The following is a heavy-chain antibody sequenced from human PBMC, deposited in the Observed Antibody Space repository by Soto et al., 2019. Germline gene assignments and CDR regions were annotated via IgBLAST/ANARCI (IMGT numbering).Heavy chain of an antibody. CDR2: INHSGST. J-gene: IGHJ4*02. CDR3: ARGVVATTRLFDS. D-gene: IGHD5-12*01. V-gene: IGHV4-34*01. Sequence: QVQLQQGGAGLLKPSETLSLTCTIYGGSLSGYYWSWIRQPPGKGLEWIGEINHSGSTNYNSSLTSRVTISVDTSKNQLSMNLTSVTAADTAVYYCARGVVATTRLFDSWGQGTLVTVSS. CDR1: GGSLSGYY.